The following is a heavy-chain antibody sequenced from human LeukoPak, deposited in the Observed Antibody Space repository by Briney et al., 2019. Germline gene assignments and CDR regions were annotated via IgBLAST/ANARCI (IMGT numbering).Heavy chain of an antibody. Sequence: SETLSLTCTVSGYSISSGYYWGWIWQPPGKGLEWIGSIYHSGSTYYNPSLKSRVTISVDTSKNQFSLKLSSVTAADTAVYYCARWRWLQLDNWFDPWGQGTLVTVSS. CDR3: ARWRWLQLDNWFDP. CDR2: IYHSGST. V-gene: IGHV4-38-2*02. J-gene: IGHJ5*02. D-gene: IGHD5-24*01. CDR1: GYSISSGYY.